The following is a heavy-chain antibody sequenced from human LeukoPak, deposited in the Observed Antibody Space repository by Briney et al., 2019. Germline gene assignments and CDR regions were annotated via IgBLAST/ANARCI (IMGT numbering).Heavy chain of an antibody. CDR2: IYYSGST. V-gene: IGHV4-59*01. CDR3: ARGDRDSSSWYTTNYYYYGMDV. Sequence: SETLSLTCTVSGGSISSYYWSWIRQPPGKGLEWIGYIYYSGSTNYNPSLKSRVTISVDTSKNQFSLKLSSVTAADTAVYYCARGDRDSSSWYTTNYYYYGMDVWGQGTTVTVSS. J-gene: IGHJ6*02. CDR1: GGSISSYY. D-gene: IGHD6-13*01.